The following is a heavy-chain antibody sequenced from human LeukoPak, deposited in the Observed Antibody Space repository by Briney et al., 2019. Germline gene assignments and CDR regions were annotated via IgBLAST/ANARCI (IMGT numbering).Heavy chain of an antibody. CDR3: ARVGGAAAAADPNRWFDP. Sequence: SVKVSCKASGGTFSSYAISWVRQAPGQGLEWVGGIIPIFGTANYAQKFQGRVTITTDESTSTAYMELRSLRSDDTAVYYCARVGGAAAAADPNRWFDPWGQGTLVTVSS. CDR1: GGTFSSYA. D-gene: IGHD6-13*01. V-gene: IGHV1-69*05. CDR2: IIPIFGTA. J-gene: IGHJ5*02.